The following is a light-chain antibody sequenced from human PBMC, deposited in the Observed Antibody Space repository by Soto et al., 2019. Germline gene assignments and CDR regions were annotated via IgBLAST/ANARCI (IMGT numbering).Light chain of an antibody. CDR1: SSDVGAYER. V-gene: IGLV2-23*01. J-gene: IGLJ3*02. Sequence: QSALTQPASVSGSPGQSITISCAGTSSDVGAYERVSWYQQQPGKAPQLMIHEDTKRPSGVSNRFSGSKSGNTASLTISGLQAEDDADYYCCSHAGGFTVVFGGGTKLTVL. CDR3: CSHAGGFTVV. CDR2: EDT.